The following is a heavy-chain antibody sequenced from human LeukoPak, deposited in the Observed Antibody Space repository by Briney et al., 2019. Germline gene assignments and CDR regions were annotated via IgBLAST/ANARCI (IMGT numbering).Heavy chain of an antibody. CDR2: IYPGDSDT. D-gene: IGHD3-10*01. V-gene: IGHV5-51*01. Sequence: ASVKVSCKASGYTFTSYGISWVRQMPGKGLEWMGIIYPGDSDTRYSPSFQGQVTISANKSISTAYLQWSSLKASDTAMYYCARLTVRGSGDYWGQGTLVTVSS. CDR1: GYTFTSYG. J-gene: IGHJ4*02. CDR3: ARLTVRGSGDY.